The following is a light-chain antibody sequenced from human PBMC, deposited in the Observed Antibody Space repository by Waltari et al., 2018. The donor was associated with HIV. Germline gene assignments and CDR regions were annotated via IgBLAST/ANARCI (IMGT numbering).Light chain of an antibody. CDR2: GNN. CDR1: SSNIGAGYD. Sequence: QFVLTQPPSVSGAPGQRVTLSCTGTSSNIGAGYDVHWYQQLPGTAPKLLIYGNNNRPSGGPDRFSGSKSGTSASLAITGLQAEDEADYYCQSYDSSLSDSGVVFGGGTKLTVL. CDR3: QSYDSSLSDSGVV. J-gene: IGLJ2*01. V-gene: IGLV1-40*01.